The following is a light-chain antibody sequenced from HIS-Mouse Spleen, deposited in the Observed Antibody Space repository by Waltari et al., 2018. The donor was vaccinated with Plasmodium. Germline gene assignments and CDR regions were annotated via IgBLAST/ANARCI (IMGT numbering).Light chain of an antibody. CDR3: QQSYSTPWT. CDR2: AAS. CDR1: QSISSY. J-gene: IGKJ1*01. Sequence: DIQMTQSPSSLSASAGDRVTITCRASQSISSYLNWYQQKPGKAPTLLIYAASSLQSGVPSRFSGSGSGTDFTLTISSLQPEDFATYYCQQSYSTPWTFGQGTKVEIK. V-gene: IGKV1-39*01.